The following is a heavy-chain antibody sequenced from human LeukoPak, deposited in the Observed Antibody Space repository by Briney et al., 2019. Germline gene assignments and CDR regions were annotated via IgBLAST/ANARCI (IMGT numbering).Heavy chain of an antibody. D-gene: IGHD3-10*01. CDR3: ARDYYGSGSLRYFDL. Sequence: SETLSLTCTVSGVSVSSGDYYWSWIRQPPGKGLEWIGYIYYSGSTYYNPSLKSRVTMSLDTSKNQFSLKLSSVTAADTAVYYCARDYYGSGSLRYFDLWGRGTLVTVSS. CDR2: IYYSGST. V-gene: IGHV4-30-4*01. CDR1: GVSVSSGDYY. J-gene: IGHJ2*01.